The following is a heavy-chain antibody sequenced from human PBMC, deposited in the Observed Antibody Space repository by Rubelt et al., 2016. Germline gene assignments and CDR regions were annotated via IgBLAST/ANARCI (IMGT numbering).Heavy chain of an antibody. Sequence: SWVRQAPGQGLEWMGGIIPIFGTANYAQKFQGRVTITADKSTSTAYTELSSLRSEDTAVYYCAREAQNWFDPWGQGTLVTVSS. CDR2: IIPIFGTA. J-gene: IGHJ5*02. CDR3: AREAQNWFDP. V-gene: IGHV1-69*06.